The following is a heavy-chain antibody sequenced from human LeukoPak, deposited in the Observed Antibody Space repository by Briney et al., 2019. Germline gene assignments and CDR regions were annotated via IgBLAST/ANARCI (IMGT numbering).Heavy chain of an antibody. V-gene: IGHV3-11*01. Sequence: GGSLRLSCAASGFTFSDYYMSWIRQAPGKGLEWVSYISSSGSTIYYADSVKGRFTISRDNAKNSLYLQMNSLRAEDTAVYYCARQGYCSGGSCYGPGSYYFDYWGQGTLVTVSS. CDR1: GFTFSDYY. CDR2: ISSSGSTI. J-gene: IGHJ4*02. CDR3: ARQGYCSGGSCYGPGSYYFDY. D-gene: IGHD2-15*01.